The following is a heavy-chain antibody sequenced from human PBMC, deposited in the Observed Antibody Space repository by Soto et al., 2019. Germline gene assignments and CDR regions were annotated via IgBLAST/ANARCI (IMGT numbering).Heavy chain of an antibody. J-gene: IGHJ5*02. Sequence: EVQLVESGGGLVQPGGSLRLSCAASGFTFSGFWMHWVRQAPGKGLVWVSRASPDGTSTSYADSVKGRFTISRDNAKNTLYMQMNSLRDDDTAVYYCTRHGSGDYFLFDPWGQGTLVTVSS. CDR1: GFTFSGFW. D-gene: IGHD4-17*01. CDR3: TRHGSGDYFLFDP. CDR2: ASPDGTST. V-gene: IGHV3-74*01.